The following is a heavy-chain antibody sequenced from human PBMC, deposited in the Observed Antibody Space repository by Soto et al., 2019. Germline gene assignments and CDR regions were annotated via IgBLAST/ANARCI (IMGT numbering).Heavy chain of an antibody. CDR1: GFTFGSYA. V-gene: IGHV3-30-3*01. CDR2: MSYDGSNK. Sequence: QVQLVESGGGVVQPGRSLRLSCAASGFTFGSYAMHWVRQAPGKGLEWVAVMSYDGSNKYYADSVKGRFTISRDNSKNTLYLQMNSLRAEDTAVYYCARDKSPYSSGWHNRLFDYWGQGTLVTGSS. CDR3: ARDKSPYSSGWHNRLFDY. D-gene: IGHD6-19*01. J-gene: IGHJ4*02.